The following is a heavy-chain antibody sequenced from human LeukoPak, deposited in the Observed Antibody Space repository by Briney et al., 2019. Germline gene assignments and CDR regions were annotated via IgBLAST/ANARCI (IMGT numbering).Heavy chain of an antibody. D-gene: IGHD2-15*01. Sequence: PGGSLRLSCAASGFTFSSYSMNWVRQAPGKGLEWVAVIWYDGSNEYYGDSVKGRFTISRDNSKNTLYLQMNSLRAEDTAVYYCAREYRYCSGSSCYPVDFDHWGQGTLVTVSS. V-gene: IGHV3-33*08. CDR3: AREYRYCSGSSCYPVDFDH. CDR2: IWYDGSNE. J-gene: IGHJ4*02. CDR1: GFTFSSYS.